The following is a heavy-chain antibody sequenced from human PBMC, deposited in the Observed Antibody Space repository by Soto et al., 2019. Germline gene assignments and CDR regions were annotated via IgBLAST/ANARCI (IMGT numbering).Heavy chain of an antibody. CDR3: AGEPIAVAARYYYYGMDV. D-gene: IGHD6-19*01. Sequence: QVQLVQSGAEVKKPGSSVKVSCKASGGTFSSYAISWVRQAPGQGLEWMGGIIPIFGTANYAQKFQGRVTITADESTSTAYMVLSSLRSEDTAVYYCAGEPIAVAARYYYYGMDVWGQGTTVTVSS. CDR2: IIPIFGTA. CDR1: GGTFSSYA. J-gene: IGHJ6*02. V-gene: IGHV1-69*12.